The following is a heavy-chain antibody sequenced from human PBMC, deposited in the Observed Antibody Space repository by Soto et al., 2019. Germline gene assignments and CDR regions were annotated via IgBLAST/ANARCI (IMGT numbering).Heavy chain of an antibody. V-gene: IGHV3-23*01. CDR3: ARDRVIAARRLIDAFDI. CDR2: ISGSGGST. CDR1: GFTFSSYA. Sequence: GVLRLSCAASGFTFSSYAMSWVRQAPGKGLEWVSAISGSGGSTYYADSVKGRFTISRDNSKNTLYLQMNSLRAEDTAVYYCARDRVIAARRLIDAFDIWGQGTMVTVSS. D-gene: IGHD6-6*01. J-gene: IGHJ3*02.